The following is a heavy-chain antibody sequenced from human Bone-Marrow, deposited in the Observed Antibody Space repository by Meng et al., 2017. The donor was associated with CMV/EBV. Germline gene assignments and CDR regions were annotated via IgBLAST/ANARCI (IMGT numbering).Heavy chain of an antibody. CDR3: ALGCGMDV. CDR2: ISGSGGST. Sequence: GESLKISCAASGFTFSSYAMSWVRQAPGKGLEWVSAISGSGGSTYYADSVKGRFTISRDNSKNTLYLQMNSLRAEDTAVYYCALGCGMDVWGQGTTVTVSS. D-gene: IGHD3-10*01. J-gene: IGHJ6*02. CDR1: GFTFSSYA. V-gene: IGHV3-23*01.